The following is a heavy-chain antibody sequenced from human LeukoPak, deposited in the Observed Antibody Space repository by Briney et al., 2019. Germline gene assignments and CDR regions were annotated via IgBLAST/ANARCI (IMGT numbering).Heavy chain of an antibody. CDR3: ARHEEYFAFDI. CDR2: IYYSGST. V-gene: IGHV4-59*08. Sequence: PSETLSLTCTVSGGSISSYYWSWIRQPPGKGLEWIGYIYYSGSTYYNPSLKSRVTISVDTSKNQFSLKLSSATAADTAVYYCARHEEYFAFDIWGQGTMVTVSS. D-gene: IGHD2/OR15-2a*01. J-gene: IGHJ3*02. CDR1: GGSISSYY.